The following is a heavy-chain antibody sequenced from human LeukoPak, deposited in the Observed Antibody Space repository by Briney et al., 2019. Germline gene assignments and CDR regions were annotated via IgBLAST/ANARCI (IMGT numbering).Heavy chain of an antibody. CDR1: GGSISSYY. CDR3: ARDERLGELFHWFDP. J-gene: IGHJ5*02. V-gene: IGHV4-59*01. Sequence: ASETLSLTCTVSGGSISSYYWSWIRQPPGKGLEWIGYIYYSGSTNYNPSLKSRVTISVDTSKNQFSLKLSSVTAADTAVYYCARDERLGELFHWFDPWGQGTLVTVSS. D-gene: IGHD3-16*01. CDR2: IYYSGST.